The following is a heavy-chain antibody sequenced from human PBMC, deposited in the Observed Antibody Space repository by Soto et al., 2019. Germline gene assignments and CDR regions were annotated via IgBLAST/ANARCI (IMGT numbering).Heavy chain of an antibody. J-gene: IGHJ4*02. CDR3: AKDGESTMIVVAPGYFDY. CDR1: GFTFSSYA. CDR2: ISGSGGST. V-gene: IGHV3-23*01. Sequence: LRLSCAASGFTFSSYAMSWVRQAPGKGLEWVSAISGSGGSTYYADSVKGRFTISRDNSKNTLYLQMNSLRAEDTAVYYCAKDGESTMIVVAPGYFDYWGQGTLVTVSS. D-gene: IGHD3-22*01.